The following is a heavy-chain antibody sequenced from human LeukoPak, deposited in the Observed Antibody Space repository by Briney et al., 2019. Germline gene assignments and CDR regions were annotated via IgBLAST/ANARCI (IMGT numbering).Heavy chain of an antibody. V-gene: IGHV4-39*07. CDR2: IYYSGST. Sequence: PSETLSLTCTVSGGSISSSSYYWGWIRQPPGKGLEWIGRIYYSGSTYYNPSLKSRVTISVDTSKNQFSLKLSSVTAADTAVYYCARGDDYVWGSYPTGRLVFDYWGQGTLVTVSS. J-gene: IGHJ4*02. D-gene: IGHD3-16*01. CDR1: GGSISSSSYY. CDR3: ARGDDYVWGSYPTGRLVFDY.